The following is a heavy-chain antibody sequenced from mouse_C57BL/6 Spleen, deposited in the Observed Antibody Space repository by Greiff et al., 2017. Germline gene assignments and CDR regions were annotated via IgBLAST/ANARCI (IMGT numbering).Heavy chain of an antibody. D-gene: IGHD3-2*02. CDR3: ARQGEEAQATIAD. CDR1: GFTFSSYG. V-gene: IGHV5-6*01. CDR2: ISSGGSYT. J-gene: IGHJ3*01. Sequence: EVQLVESGGDLVKPGGSLKLSCAASGFTFSSYGMSWVRQTPDKRLEWVATISSGGSYTYYPDSVKGRFTISRDKSKNTLYLQMSSLKSEDTAMYYCARQGEEAQATIADWGQGTLVTVSA.